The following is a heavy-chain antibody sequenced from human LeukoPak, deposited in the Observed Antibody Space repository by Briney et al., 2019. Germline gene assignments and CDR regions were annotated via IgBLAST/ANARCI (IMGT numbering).Heavy chain of an antibody. CDR2: IYPGDSDN. Sequence: GEPLTTSSKASGYRFTSYRISWVRPMPAKGLVWIGIIYPGDSDNRYSPSFQGQVTISADKSISTAYLQWSSLKASGTAMYYCATRSSIAAPTGYYYYYMDVWGKGTTVTVSS. CDR3: ATRSSIAAPTGYYYYYMDV. J-gene: IGHJ6*03. CDR1: GYRFTSYR. D-gene: IGHD6-6*01. V-gene: IGHV5-51*01.